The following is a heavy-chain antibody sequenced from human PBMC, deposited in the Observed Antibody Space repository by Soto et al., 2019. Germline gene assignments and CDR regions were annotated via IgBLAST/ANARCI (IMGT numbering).Heavy chain of an antibody. V-gene: IGHV1-46*01. CDR2: ITPSAGNT. J-gene: IGHJ4*02. CDR1: GYTFTRYT. D-gene: IGHD4-17*01. CDR3: ARHAAVNPPYCFDS. Sequence: ASVKVSCKASGYTFTRYTMNWVRQAPGQEFAWMVVITPSAGNTGYPQKVQARVAMTRDTSTNTFHMELSSLRSEATAVYYLARHAAVNPPYCFDSWAQGTHVTVSS.